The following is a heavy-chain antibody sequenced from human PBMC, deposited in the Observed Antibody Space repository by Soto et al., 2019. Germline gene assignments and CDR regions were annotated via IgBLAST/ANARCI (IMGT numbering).Heavy chain of an antibody. D-gene: IGHD2-8*01. CDR1: AWTFTSSG. Sequence: ASDKVSCKASAWTFTSSGMSWVRQAPGQGLEGMGWISAYDGNTNYAQKLQGGVTMTTDTSTSTAYKELRSLRSDDTAVYYCASCAMTNVTNTFVLWGQGTLVTV. CDR3: ASCAMTNVTNTFVL. CDR2: ISAYDGNT. V-gene: IGHV1-18*04. J-gene: IGHJ5*02.